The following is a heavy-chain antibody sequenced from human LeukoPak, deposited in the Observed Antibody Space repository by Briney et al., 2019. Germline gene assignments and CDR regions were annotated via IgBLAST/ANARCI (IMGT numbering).Heavy chain of an antibody. J-gene: IGHJ4*02. D-gene: IGHD4-17*01. CDR1: GFTFSSFW. CDR3: ATLVYGDGFDS. Sequence: GGSLRLSCAASGFTFSSFWMSWVRQSPGKGLEWVANIKLDGSETYYVDSVKGRFTISRDNAKNSLYLQLNSLRAEDTAVYYCATLVYGDGFDSWGQGTLVTVSS. V-gene: IGHV3-7*01. CDR2: IKLDGSET.